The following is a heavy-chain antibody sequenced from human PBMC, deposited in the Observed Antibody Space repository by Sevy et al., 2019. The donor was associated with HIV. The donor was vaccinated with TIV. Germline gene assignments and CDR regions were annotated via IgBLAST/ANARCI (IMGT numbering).Heavy chain of an antibody. CDR3: ARAPRSSGWPHYFDY. D-gene: IGHD6-19*01. Sequence: GGSLRLSCAASGFTFSDYYMSWIRQAPGKGLERVSYISSSGSTIYYADSVKGRFTISRDNAKNSLYLQMNSLRAEDTAVYYCARAPRSSGWPHYFDYWGQGTLVTVSS. J-gene: IGHJ4*02. CDR1: GFTFSDYY. V-gene: IGHV3-11*01. CDR2: ISSSGSTI.